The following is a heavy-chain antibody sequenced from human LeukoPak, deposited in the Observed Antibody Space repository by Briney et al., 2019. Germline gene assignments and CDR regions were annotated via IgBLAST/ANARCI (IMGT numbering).Heavy chain of an antibody. CDR1: GFTFSSYA. Sequence: PGGSLRLSCAASGFTFSSYAMHWVRQAPGNGLEWVAVISYDGSNKYYADSVKGRFTISRDNSKNTLYLQMNSLRAEDTAVYYCARDLVSGYCSGGSCYPGIYGYWGQGTLVTVSS. CDR3: ARDLVSGYCSGGSCYPGIYGY. J-gene: IGHJ4*02. V-gene: IGHV3-30*04. D-gene: IGHD2-15*01. CDR2: ISYDGSNK.